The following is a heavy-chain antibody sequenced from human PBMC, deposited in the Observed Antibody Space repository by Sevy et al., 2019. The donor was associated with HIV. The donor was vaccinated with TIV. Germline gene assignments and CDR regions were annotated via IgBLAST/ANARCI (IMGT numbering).Heavy chain of an antibody. D-gene: IGHD6-19*01. CDR1: GYTFTSYA. CDR3: AREGKTYSSGWYRHYYYGMDV. Sequence: ASVKVSCKASGYTFTSYAMNWVRQAPGQGLEWMGWINTNTGNPTYAQGFTGRFVFSLDTSVSTAYLQISSLKAEDTAVYYCAREGKTYSSGWYRHYYYGMDVWGQGTTVTVSS. J-gene: IGHJ6*02. CDR2: INTNTGNP. V-gene: IGHV7-4-1*02.